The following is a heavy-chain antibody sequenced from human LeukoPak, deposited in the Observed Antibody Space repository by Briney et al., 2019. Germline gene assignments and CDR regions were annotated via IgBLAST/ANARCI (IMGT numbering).Heavy chain of an antibody. CDR2: INPNSGGT. J-gene: IGHJ4*02. CDR1: GYTFTGYY. CDR3: AIHCSSTSCYVDY. V-gene: IGHV1-2*02. D-gene: IGHD2-2*01. Sequence: ASVKVSCKASGYTFTGYYMHWVRQAPGQGLEWMGWINPNSGGTNYAQKFQGRVTMTRDTSISTAYMELRSLRSDDTAVYYCAIHCSSTSCYVDYWGQGTLVTVSS.